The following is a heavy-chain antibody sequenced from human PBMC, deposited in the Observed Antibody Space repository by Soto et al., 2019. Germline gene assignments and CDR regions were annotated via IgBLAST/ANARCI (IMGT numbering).Heavy chain of an antibody. CDR3: ARDHGWWSFDY. J-gene: IGHJ4*02. V-gene: IGHV3-9*01. D-gene: IGHD2-8*02. CDR2: INWKSDI. Sequence: PGGSLRLSCAVSGFTFDDNAMHWVRQAPEKGLEWVSGINWKSDIGYADSVKGRFTISRDNAENSLYLQMNSLRADDTAVYYCARDHGWWSFDYWGQGALVTVSS. CDR1: GFTFDDNA.